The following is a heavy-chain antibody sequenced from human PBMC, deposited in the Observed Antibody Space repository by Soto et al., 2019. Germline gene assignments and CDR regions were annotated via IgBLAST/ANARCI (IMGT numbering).Heavy chain of an antibody. CDR3: AREMRFGEWIDP. D-gene: IGHD3-10*01. V-gene: IGHV4-34*01. CDR2: INHSGST. CDR1: GGSFSGYY. J-gene: IGHJ5*02. Sequence: QVQLQQWGAGLLKPSETLSLTCAVCGGSFSGYYWSWIRQPPGKGLEWIGEINHSGSTNYNPSLKSRVTISVDTSKNQFSLKLSSVTAADTAVYYCAREMRFGEWIDPWGQGTLVTVSS.